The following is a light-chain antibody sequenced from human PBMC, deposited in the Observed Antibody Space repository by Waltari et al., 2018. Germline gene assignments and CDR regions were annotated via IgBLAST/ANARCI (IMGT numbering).Light chain of an antibody. CDR3: QSFDIRLTAWV. CDR2: GNN. J-gene: IGLJ3*02. V-gene: IGLV1-40*01. Sequence: QSTLTQPPSASGAPGQRVTISCVGGSSNIGSHYDVHWYQQIPGKAPKLLIFGNNNRPSGVPARFSGSKSGTSASLAITGLQADDEADYYCQSFDIRLTAWVFGGGTKVIVL. CDR1: SSNIGSHYD.